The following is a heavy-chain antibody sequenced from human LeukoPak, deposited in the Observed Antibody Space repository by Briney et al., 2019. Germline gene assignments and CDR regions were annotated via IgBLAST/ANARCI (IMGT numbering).Heavy chain of an antibody. CDR1: GDSSSNSIYY. CDR3: ARESPSIQYSSSATAFDI. V-gene: IGHV4-39*07. CDR2: IDYSGST. Sequence: SETLSLTCTVSGDSSSNSIYYWGWIRQPPGRGLDWIGSIDYSGSTYYNPSLKSRATISIDMSKNQFSLKLNSVTAADTAVYYCARESPSIQYSSSATAFDIWGQGTMVTVSS. D-gene: IGHD6-6*01. J-gene: IGHJ3*02.